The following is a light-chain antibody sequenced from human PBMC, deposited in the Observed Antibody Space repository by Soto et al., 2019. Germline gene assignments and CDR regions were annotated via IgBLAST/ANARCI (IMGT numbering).Light chain of an antibody. CDR2: EVS. J-gene: IGLJ1*01. CDR3: SSYAGSFTYV. CDR1: SSDVGGYKY. V-gene: IGLV2-14*01. Sequence: QSVLTQPASVSGSPGQSITISCTGTSSDVGGYKYVSWYQQHPGKAPKLMIYEVSNRPSGVSNRFSGSKSGNTASLTISGLQAEDEADYYCSSYAGSFTYVIGSGTKVTV.